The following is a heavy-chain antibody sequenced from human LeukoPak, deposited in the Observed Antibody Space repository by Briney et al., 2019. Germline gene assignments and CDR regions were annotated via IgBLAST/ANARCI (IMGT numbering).Heavy chain of an antibody. CDR1: GYTFTSYD. CDR2: MNPNSGST. CDR3: ARGRSTGYPYYFEY. V-gene: IGHV1-8*03. D-gene: IGHD5-12*01. J-gene: IGHJ4*02. Sequence: ASVKVSCKASGYTFTSYDINWVRQATGQGLEWMGWMNPNSGSTGYAQKFQGRVTITRNTSISTAYMELSGLRSEDTAVYYFARGRSTGYPYYFEYLGQGTLVTVSS.